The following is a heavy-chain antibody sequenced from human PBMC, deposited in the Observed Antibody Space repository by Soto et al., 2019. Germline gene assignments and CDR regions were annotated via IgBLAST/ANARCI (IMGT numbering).Heavy chain of an antibody. V-gene: IGHV2-5*02. CDR3: THTPFFGDKLDY. Sequence: QITLKESGPTLVKPTQTLTLTCTFSGFSLNTGEVGVVWIRQPPGKALEWLAVIYWDDDKRYSPSLKRRLTISKDTSKNQVVLTMTNMDPVDTATYYCTHTPFFGDKLDYWGQGALVTVSS. D-gene: IGHD2-21*01. CDR1: GFSLNTGEVG. CDR2: IYWDDDK. J-gene: IGHJ4*02.